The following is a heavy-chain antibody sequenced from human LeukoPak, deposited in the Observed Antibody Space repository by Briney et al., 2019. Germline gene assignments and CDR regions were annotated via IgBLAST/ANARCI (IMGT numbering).Heavy chain of an antibody. CDR3: ARDGATYRSSTSCYYYYYYGMDV. J-gene: IGHJ6*02. Sequence: ASVKVSCKASGYTFTSYYMHWVRQAPGQGLEWMGIINPSGGSTSYAQKFQGRVTMTRDTSTSTVYMELSSLRSEDTAVYYCARDGATYRSSTSCYYYYYYGMDVWGQGTTVTVSS. D-gene: IGHD2-2*01. V-gene: IGHV1-46*01. CDR2: INPSGGST. CDR1: GYTFTSYY.